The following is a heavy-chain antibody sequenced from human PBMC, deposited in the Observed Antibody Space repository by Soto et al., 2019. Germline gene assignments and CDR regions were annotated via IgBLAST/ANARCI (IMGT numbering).Heavy chain of an antibody. CDR2: ISGSGGGT. CDR3: AKDDSYSSGWYGSY. J-gene: IGHJ4*02. D-gene: IGHD6-19*01. V-gene: IGHV3-23*01. Sequence: PGGSLRLSCAASGFTFSSYAMNWVRQAPGKGLEWVSGISGSGGGTYYADSVKGQFTISRDNSKNTLYLQMNSLRAEDTAIYYCAKDDSYSSGWYGSYWGQGTLVTVSS. CDR1: GFTFSSYA.